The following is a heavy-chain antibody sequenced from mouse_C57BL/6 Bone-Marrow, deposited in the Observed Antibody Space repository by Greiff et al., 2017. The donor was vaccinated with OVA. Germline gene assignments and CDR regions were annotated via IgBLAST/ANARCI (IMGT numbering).Heavy chain of an antibody. V-gene: IGHV14-4*01. CDR2: IDPENGDT. J-gene: IGHJ2*01. D-gene: IGHD1-1*01. Sequence: EVQLVESGAELVRPGASVKLSCTASGFNIKDDYMHWVKQRPEQGLEWIGWIDPENGDTEYASKFQGKATITADTSSNTAYLQLSSLTSEDTAVYYCTHLFFDYWGQGTTLTVSS. CDR3: THLFFDY. CDR1: GFNIKDDY.